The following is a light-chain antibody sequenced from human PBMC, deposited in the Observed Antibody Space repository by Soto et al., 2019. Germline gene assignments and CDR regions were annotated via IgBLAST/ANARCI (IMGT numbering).Light chain of an antibody. CDR3: LQEYKYPWT. V-gene: IGKV1-6*02. J-gene: IGKJ1*01. CDR2: AAS. Sequence: AIQMTQSPSSLSASVGDRVTIPCRASQDIRTELGWYQQKPGKAPKLLIYAASSFQSGVPSRFRGRGSGTDFTLTVRSLQPEDVATYYCLQEYKYPWTFGQGNNEDLK. CDR1: QDIRTE.